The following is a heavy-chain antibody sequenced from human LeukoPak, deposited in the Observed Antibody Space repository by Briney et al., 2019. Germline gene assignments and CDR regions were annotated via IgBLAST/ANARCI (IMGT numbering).Heavy chain of an antibody. CDR2: IKSKTDGGTT. V-gene: IGHV3-15*01. J-gene: IGHJ3*02. CDR3: TTGARFLEWLFPVDAFDI. CDR1: GFTFSNAW. Sequence: GSLRLSCAASGFTFSNAWMSWVRQAPGKGLEWVGRIKSKTDGGTTDYAAPVKGRFTISRDDSKNTLYLQMNSLKTEDTAVYYCTTGARFLEWLFPVDAFDIWGQGTMVTVSS. D-gene: IGHD3-3*01.